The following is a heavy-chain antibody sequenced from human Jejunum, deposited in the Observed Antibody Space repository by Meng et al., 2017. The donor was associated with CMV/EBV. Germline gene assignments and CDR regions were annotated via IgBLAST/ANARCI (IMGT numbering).Heavy chain of an antibody. CDR3: AKDLVWTYDSTTPKEY. J-gene: IGHJ1*01. Sequence: TFSTYWMSWVRQTPAKGLEWLAQIKDDGSEKYYVDSVSGRFTISRDNSKSTMHLQMNGLRAEDTAVYYCAKDLVWTYDSTTPKEYWGQGTLVTVSS. CDR2: IKDDGSEK. CDR1: TFSTYW. D-gene: IGHD2/OR15-2a*01. V-gene: IGHV3-7*03.